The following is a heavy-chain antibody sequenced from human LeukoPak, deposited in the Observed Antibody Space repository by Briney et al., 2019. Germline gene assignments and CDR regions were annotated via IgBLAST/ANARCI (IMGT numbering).Heavy chain of an antibody. CDR3: ARGSMLGCSGGSCYSY. CDR2: MNPNSGNT. Sequence: ASVKVSCKASGYTFTSYDINWVRQATGQGLEWIGWMNPNSGNTGYAQKFQGRVTMTRNTSISPAYMELSSLRSEDTAVYYCARGSMLGCSGGSCYSYWGQGTLVTVSS. D-gene: IGHD2-15*01. J-gene: IGHJ4*02. V-gene: IGHV1-8*01. CDR1: GYTFTSYD.